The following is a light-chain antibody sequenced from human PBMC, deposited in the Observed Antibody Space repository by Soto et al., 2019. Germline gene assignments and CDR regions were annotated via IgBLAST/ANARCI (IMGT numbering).Light chain of an antibody. Sequence: DIPLTQSPSFLSASVGDRVTITCRASQGISSYLAWYQQKPGKAPKLLIYSASTLQSGVPSRFSGSGSGTEFTLTISSLQPEDFATFYCQQLNGYPLTFGQGTRLEIK. J-gene: IGKJ5*01. V-gene: IGKV1-9*01. CDR1: QGISSY. CDR2: SAS. CDR3: QQLNGYPLT.